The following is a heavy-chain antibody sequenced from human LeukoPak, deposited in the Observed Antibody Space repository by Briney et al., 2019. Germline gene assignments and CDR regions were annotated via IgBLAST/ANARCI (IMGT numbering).Heavy chain of an antibody. V-gene: IGHV1-2*02. Sequence: ASVKVSCKASGYTFTGYYMHWVRQAPGQGLEWMGWINPNSGGTNYAQKLQGRVTMTTDTSTSTAYMELRSLRSDDTAVYYCARDPGGGYGSGSTPFDYWGQGTLVTVSS. D-gene: IGHD3-10*01. CDR3: ARDPGGGYGSGSTPFDY. CDR1: GYTFTGYY. CDR2: INPNSGGT. J-gene: IGHJ4*02.